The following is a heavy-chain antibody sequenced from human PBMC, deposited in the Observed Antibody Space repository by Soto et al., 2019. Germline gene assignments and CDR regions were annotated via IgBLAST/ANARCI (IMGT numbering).Heavy chain of an antibody. CDR1: GLTFSSYG. J-gene: IGHJ3*01. V-gene: IGHV3-33*01. D-gene: IGHD4-17*01. CDR3: TRYYGDLTAFDV. CDR2: IWYDGSKT. Sequence: QVQLVESGGGVVQPGRSLILSCAASGLTFSSYGMHWLRQSPGKGLEWVTLIWYDGSKTYSADSVKGRFTISRDNSRNTLYLQMSSLRAEDTAVYYCTRYYGDLTAFDVWGQGTMVTVSS.